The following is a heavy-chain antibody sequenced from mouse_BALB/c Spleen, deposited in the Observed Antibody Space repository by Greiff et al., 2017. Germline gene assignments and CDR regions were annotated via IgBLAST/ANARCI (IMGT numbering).Heavy chain of an antibody. D-gene: IGHD1-1*01. CDR2: ISYDGSN. CDR3: ARVNYYGSSSYYAMDY. J-gene: IGHJ4*01. CDR1: GYSITSGYY. V-gene: IGHV3-6*02. Sequence: EVQLHQSGPGLVKPSQSLSLTCSVTGYSITSGYYWNWIRQFPGNTLEWMGYISYDGSNNYNPSLKNRISITRDTSKNQFFLKLNSVTTEDTATYYCARVNYYGSSSYYAMDYWGQGTSVTVSS.